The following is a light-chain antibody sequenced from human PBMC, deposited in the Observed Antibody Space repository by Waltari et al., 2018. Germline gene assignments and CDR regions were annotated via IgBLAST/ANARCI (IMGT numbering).Light chain of an antibody. Sequence: QSMLTQPPSVSAAPGQKVTISCSASSSNIGNNYLYWYQQLPETAPKLLIYENDKRPSGIPDRFSGSKSGTSATLGITGLQTGDEADYYCGTWDSSLSPLWVFGGGTKLTVL. CDR1: SSNIGNNY. V-gene: IGLV1-51*01. J-gene: IGLJ3*02. CDR2: END. CDR3: GTWDSSLSPLWV.